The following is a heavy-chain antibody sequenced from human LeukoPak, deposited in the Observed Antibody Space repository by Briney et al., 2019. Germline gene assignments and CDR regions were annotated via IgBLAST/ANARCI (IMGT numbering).Heavy chain of an antibody. J-gene: IGHJ4*02. CDR3: AKGGRYYPFDY. Sequence: GGSLRLSCAASGFTFSNYAMSWVRQAPGKGLEWVSAISGSGGTTYYADSVRGRFTISRDNSKNTLYVQMNSLRAEDTAVYYCAKGGRYYPFDYWGQGTLVTVSS. CDR1: GFTFSNYA. V-gene: IGHV3-23*01. D-gene: IGHD1-26*01. CDR2: ISGSGGTT.